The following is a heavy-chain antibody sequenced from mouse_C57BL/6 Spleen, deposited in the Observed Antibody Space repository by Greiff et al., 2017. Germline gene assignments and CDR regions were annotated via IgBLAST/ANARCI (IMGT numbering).Heavy chain of an antibody. D-gene: IGHD2-1*01. CDR3: ARDLGNFAWFAY. CDR1: GYSITSGYY. J-gene: IGHJ3*01. Sequence: EVKLQQSGPGLVKPSQSLSLTCSVTGYSITSGYYWNWIRQFPGNKLEWMGYISYDGSNNYNPSLKNRISITRDTSKNQVFLKLNSVTTEDTATYYCARDLGNFAWFAYWGQGTLVTVSA. CDR2: ISYDGSN. V-gene: IGHV3-6*01.